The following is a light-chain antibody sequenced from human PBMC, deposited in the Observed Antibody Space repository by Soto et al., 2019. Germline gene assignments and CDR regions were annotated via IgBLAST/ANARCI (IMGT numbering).Light chain of an antibody. CDR2: LGS. CDR3: MQPLQSPLHP. Sequence: DIVMTQSPLSLPVTPGEPASISCRSSQSLLHGNGYNYLDWCLQKPGQSPQLLIYLGSNRASGVPDRFSGSGSGTDFTLKISRVEAEDVGVCYCMQPLQSPLHPFGQGTKLEI. CDR1: QSLLHGNGYNY. J-gene: IGKJ2*01. V-gene: IGKV2-28*01.